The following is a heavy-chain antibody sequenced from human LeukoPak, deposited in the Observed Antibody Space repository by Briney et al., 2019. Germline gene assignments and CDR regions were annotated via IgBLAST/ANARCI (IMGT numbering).Heavy chain of an antibody. Sequence: SETLSLTCAVYGGSFSGYYWSWIRQPPGKGLEWIGYIYYSGSTNYNPSLKSRVTISVDTSKNQFSLKLSSVTAADTAVYYCARGRVMATDYWGQGTLVTVSS. CDR3: ARGRVMATDY. J-gene: IGHJ4*02. CDR2: IYYSGST. CDR1: GGSFSGYY. V-gene: IGHV4-59*01. D-gene: IGHD5-24*01.